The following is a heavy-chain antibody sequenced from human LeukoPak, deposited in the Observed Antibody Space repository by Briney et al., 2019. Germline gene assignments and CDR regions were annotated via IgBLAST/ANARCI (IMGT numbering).Heavy chain of an antibody. Sequence: PGGSLRLSCAASGFTFVNYAMHWVRQAPGKGLEWVSGISWKSGSIGYAHFVKGRFTISRDSAKNSLYLQMNSLRAEDTALYYCAKDKHPIGPYGHFDYWGQGTLVTVSS. CDR3: AKDKHPIGPYGHFDY. D-gene: IGHD3-10*01. CDR1: GFTFVNYA. J-gene: IGHJ4*02. V-gene: IGHV3-9*01. CDR2: ISWKSGSI.